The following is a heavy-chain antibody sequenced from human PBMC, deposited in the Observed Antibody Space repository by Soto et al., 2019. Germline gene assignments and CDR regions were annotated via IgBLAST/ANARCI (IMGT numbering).Heavy chain of an antibody. CDR1: GGTFSSDA. CDR3: ARVNPPIQLWSGGMDV. V-gene: IGHV1-69*13. D-gene: IGHD5-18*01. Sequence: SVKVSCKASGGTFSSDAISWGRQAPGQGLEWMGGIIPIFGTANYAQKFQGRVTITADESTSTAYMELSSLRSEDTAVYYCARVNPPIQLWSGGMDVWGQGTTVTVSS. J-gene: IGHJ6*02. CDR2: IIPIFGTA.